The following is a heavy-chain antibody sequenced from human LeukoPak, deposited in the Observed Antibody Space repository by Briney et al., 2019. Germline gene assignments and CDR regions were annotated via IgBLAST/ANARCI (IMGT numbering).Heavy chain of an antibody. V-gene: IGHV4-34*01. Sequence: SETLSLTCAVYGGSFNDYYWSWIRQTPGKGLEWIGEINHSGSSNYNPSLKSRLNTSVDMSKKQITLRLASVTAADTAVYYCARGRFQRRFMATPFDPWGQGTLVTVSS. J-gene: IGHJ5*02. CDR3: ARGRFQRRFMATPFDP. D-gene: IGHD4-23*01. CDR2: INHSGSS. CDR1: GGSFNDYY.